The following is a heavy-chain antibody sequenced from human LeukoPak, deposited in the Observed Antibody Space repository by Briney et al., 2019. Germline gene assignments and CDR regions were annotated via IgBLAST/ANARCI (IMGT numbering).Heavy chain of an antibody. D-gene: IGHD3-10*01. CDR3: AYTLLWFGEQIDY. CDR1: GGSISSSSYY. V-gene: IGHV4-39*07. Sequence: PSETLSLTCTVSGGSISSSSYYWGWIRQPPGKGLEWIGSIYYSGSTSCNPSLKSRVTISLDTSKNQFSLKLSSVTAADTAVYYCAYTLLWFGEQIDYWGQGTLVTVSS. J-gene: IGHJ4*02. CDR2: IYYSGST.